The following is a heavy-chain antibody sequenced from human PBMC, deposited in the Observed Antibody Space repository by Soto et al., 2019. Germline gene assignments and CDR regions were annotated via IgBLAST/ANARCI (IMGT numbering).Heavy chain of an antibody. CDR3: ARYGDGGKSYYYYYYMDV. Sequence: GGSLRLSCAASGFTFDDYGMSWVRQAPGKGLEWVSGINWNGGSTGYADSVKGRFTISRDNAKNSLYLQMNSLRAEDTALYHCARYGDGGKSYYYYYYMDVWGKGTTVTVSS. D-gene: IGHD4-17*01. J-gene: IGHJ6*03. CDR1: GFTFDDYG. CDR2: INWNGGST. V-gene: IGHV3-20*01.